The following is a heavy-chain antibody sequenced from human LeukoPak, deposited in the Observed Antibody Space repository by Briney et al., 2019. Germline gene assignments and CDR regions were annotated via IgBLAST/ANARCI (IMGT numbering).Heavy chain of an antibody. D-gene: IGHD3-10*01. J-gene: IGHJ4*02. Sequence: GGSLRLSCAASGFTFSSNWMHWVRQDAGKGLVWVSRINGDGSSTSYADSVKGRFTISRDNAKNTLYLQMNSLRAEDTAVYYCARTQGFDLDYWGQGTLVTVSS. CDR2: INGDGSST. V-gene: IGHV3-74*01. CDR1: GFTFSSNW. CDR3: ARTQGFDLDY.